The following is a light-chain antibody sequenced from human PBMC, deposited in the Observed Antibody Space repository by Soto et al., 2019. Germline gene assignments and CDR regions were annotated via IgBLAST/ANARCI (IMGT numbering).Light chain of an antibody. CDR2: DVS. Sequence: QSVLTQPASVSGSPGQSITISCTVTSSDVGGYNYVSWYQQHPGKAPKLMIYDVSNRPSGVSNRFSGSKSGNTASLTISGLQAEDEADYYCSSYTSSSTPPYGFGTGTKVTVL. CDR1: SSDVGGYNY. J-gene: IGLJ1*01. CDR3: SSYTSSSTPPYG. V-gene: IGLV2-14*01.